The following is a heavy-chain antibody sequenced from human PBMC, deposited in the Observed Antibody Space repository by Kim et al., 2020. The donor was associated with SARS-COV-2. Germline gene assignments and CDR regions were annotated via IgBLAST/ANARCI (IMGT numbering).Heavy chain of an antibody. J-gene: IGHJ6*02. Sequence: GKGRFTISRDNSKNTLYLQMNSLSAEDTAVYYCAKRIAVDGTSGWGYSLDVWGQGTTVTVSS. CDR3: AKRIAVDGTSGWGYSLDV. V-gene: IGHV3-23*01. D-gene: IGHD6-19*01.